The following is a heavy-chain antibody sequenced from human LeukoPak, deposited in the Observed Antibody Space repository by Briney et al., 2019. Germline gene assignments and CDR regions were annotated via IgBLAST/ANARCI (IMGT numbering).Heavy chain of an antibody. CDR3: ATHPQWLATYYFDY. CDR2: ISGSGGST. V-gene: IGHV3-23*01. CDR1: GFTFSSYA. Sequence: GGSLSLSCAASGFTFSSYAMGWVRQAPGKGLEWVSAISGSGGSTYYADSVKGRFTISRDNSKNTLYLQMNSLRAEDTAVYYCATHPQWLATYYFDYWGQGTLVTVSS. D-gene: IGHD6-19*01. J-gene: IGHJ4*02.